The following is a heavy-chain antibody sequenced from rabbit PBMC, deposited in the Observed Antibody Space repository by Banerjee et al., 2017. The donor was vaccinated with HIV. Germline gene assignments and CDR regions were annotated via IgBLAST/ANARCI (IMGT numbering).Heavy chain of an antibody. J-gene: IGHJ4*01. D-gene: IGHD4-1*01. CDR3: VREVAARFSL. V-gene: IGHV1S47*01. CDR1: GFDFSSYG. Sequence: QEQVVESGGGLVQPGGSLKLSCKASGFDFSSYGVSWVRQVPGKGLEWIGYIDPVFGVTYYATWVNGRFTISRDNARNTLFLQLNSLTAADTATYFCVREVAARFSLWGQGTLVTVS. CDR2: IDPVFGVT.